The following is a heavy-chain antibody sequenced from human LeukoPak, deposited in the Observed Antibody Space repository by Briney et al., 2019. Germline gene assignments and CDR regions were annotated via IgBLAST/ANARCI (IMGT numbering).Heavy chain of an antibody. CDR2: IIPIFGTA. CDR3: ARPGLSGSYLGDY. V-gene: IGHV1-69*13. CDR1: GYTFTSYG. J-gene: IGHJ4*02. Sequence: ASVKVSCKASGYTFTSYGISWVRQAPGQGLEWMGGIIPIFGTANYAQKFQGRVTITADESTSTAYVELSSLRSEDTAVYYCARPGLSGSYLGDYWGQGTLVTVSS. D-gene: IGHD1-26*01.